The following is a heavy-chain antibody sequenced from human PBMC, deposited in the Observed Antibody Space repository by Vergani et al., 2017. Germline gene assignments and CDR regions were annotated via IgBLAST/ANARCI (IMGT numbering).Heavy chain of an antibody. Sequence: QVHLQESGPGLVKPSETLSLTCTVSAYSINSGYFWGWIRQPPGKGLEWIGSISHSGSTSYKPSLKSRITMSVDKSKNQFSLRLTSVTAADTAVYYCARDGGEYDKDALDVWGQGTKVTVTS. V-gene: IGHV4-38-2*02. CDR2: ISHSGST. J-gene: IGHJ3*01. CDR3: ARDGGEYDKDALDV. D-gene: IGHD2-21*01. CDR1: AYSINSGYF.